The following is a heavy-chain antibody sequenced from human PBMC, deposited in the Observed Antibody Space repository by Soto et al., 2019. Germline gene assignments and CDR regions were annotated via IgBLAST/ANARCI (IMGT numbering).Heavy chain of an antibody. Sequence: TSETLSLTCAVYGGSFSGYYWSWIRQPPGKGLEWIGEINHSGSTNYTPSLKGRVTISVDTSKNQFSLKLSSVTAADTAVYYCARGLGSGYTGGSYYFDYWGQGTLVTVSS. CDR2: INHSGST. J-gene: IGHJ4*02. CDR3: ARGLGSGYTGGSYYFDY. D-gene: IGHD3-3*01. CDR1: GGSFSGYY. V-gene: IGHV4-34*01.